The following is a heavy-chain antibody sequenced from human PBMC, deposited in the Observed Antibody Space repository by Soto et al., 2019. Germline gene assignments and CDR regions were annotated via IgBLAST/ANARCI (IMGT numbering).Heavy chain of an antibody. V-gene: IGHV3-23*01. CDR2: ISGSGDST. Sequence: EVQLLESGGGLVQPGGSLRLSCAASGFTFGTYAMSWVRQAPGKGLEWVSSISGSGDSTYYADSVKGRFTISRDNSKNTLYLQMNRLRAEDTAVYYCAKDRSVDTRDWFDPWGQGTLVTVSS. CDR1: GFTFGTYA. CDR3: AKDRSVDTRDWFDP. J-gene: IGHJ5*02. D-gene: IGHD5-18*01.